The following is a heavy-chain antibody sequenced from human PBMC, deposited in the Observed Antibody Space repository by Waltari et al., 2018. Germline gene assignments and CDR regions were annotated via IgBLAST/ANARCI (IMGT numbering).Heavy chain of an antibody. CDR3: ARGPVFKYYYHAFDI. J-gene: IGHJ3*02. V-gene: IGHV4-38-2*01. CDR1: DFSISRGYY. Sequence: QVQLQESGPGLVKPSETLSLTCAVSDFSISRGYYWGWVRQPPGKGLEWIGSIYESGSTYHNPPLKSRVAISIDTSKNQFSLKLTSVTAADTAMYYCARGPVFKYYYHAFDIWGQGTMVTVSS. CDR2: IYESGST. D-gene: IGHD3-22*01.